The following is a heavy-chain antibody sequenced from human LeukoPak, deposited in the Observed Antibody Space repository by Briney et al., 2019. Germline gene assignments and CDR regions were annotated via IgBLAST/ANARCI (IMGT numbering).Heavy chain of an antibody. CDR3: AKDGGRFLEWLQPNPNFDY. V-gene: IGHV3-23*01. CDR1: GFTFSSYA. J-gene: IGHJ4*02. D-gene: IGHD3-3*01. Sequence: PGGSLRLSCAASGFTFSSYAMSWVRQAPGKGLEWVSAISGSGSTTSYADSVKGRFTISRDNSKNTLFLQMNSLRAEDTAVYYCAKDGGRFLEWLQPNPNFDYWGQGTLVTVSS. CDR2: ISGSGSTT.